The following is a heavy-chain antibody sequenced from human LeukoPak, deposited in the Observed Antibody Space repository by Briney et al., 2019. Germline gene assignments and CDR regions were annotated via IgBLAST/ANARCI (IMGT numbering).Heavy chain of an antibody. CDR2: IIPIFGIA. CDR3: ARTSGAAAGTRWFDP. CDR1: GGTFSSYA. Sequence: ASVKVSCKASGGTFSSYAISWVRQAPGQGLEWMGRIIPIFGIANYAQKFQGRVTITADKSTSTAYMELSSLRSEDTAVYYCARTSGAAAGTRWFDPCGQGSLVTVSS. D-gene: IGHD6-13*01. J-gene: IGHJ5*02. V-gene: IGHV1-69*04.